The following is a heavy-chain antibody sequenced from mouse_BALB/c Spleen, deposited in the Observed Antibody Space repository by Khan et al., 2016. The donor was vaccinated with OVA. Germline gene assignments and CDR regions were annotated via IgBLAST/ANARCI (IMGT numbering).Heavy chain of an antibody. J-gene: IGHJ1*01. V-gene: IGHV5-12-1*01. CDR3: TRRPGYFDV. Sequence: DVHLVESGGGLVKPGGSLKLSCTASGFTFSSYDMSWVRQTLEKRLEWVAYINSGGDTTYSPDTVKGRFTISRDNAKNTLYLQMSSLKSEDTAIYYCTRRPGYFDVWGAGTTVTVSS. CDR2: INSGGDTT. CDR1: GFTFSSYD.